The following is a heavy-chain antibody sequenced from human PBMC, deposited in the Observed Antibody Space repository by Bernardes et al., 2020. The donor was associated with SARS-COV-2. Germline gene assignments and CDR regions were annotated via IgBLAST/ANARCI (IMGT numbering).Heavy chain of an antibody. CDR2: INWNGGST. CDR1: GFTFDDYG. D-gene: IGHD2-2*02. CDR3: ARGWGICSSTSCYSYYYYYYMDV. Sequence: GGSLRLSCAASGFTFDDYGMSWVRQAPGKGLEWVSGINWNGGSTGYADSVKGRFTISRDNAKNSLYLQMNSLRAEDTALYYCARGWGICSSTSCYSYYYYYYMDVWGKGTTVTVSS. V-gene: IGHV3-20*04. J-gene: IGHJ6*03.